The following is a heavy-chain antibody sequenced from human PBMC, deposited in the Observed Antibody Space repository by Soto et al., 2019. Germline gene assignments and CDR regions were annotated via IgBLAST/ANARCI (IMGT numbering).Heavy chain of an antibody. D-gene: IGHD3-10*01. CDR1: GIPVSSNY. CDR3: ARDGPYYYASRMDV. J-gene: IGHJ6*02. Sequence: EVQLVESGGGLVQPGGSLRLSCVASGIPVSSNYMTWVRQAPGKGLEWVSVLHSGGDTYYANSVKGLFTISRQDSTNTLFLQMHSLAAEDTAVYYCARDGPYYYASRMDVWGQGTTVTVSS. V-gene: IGHV3-53*04. CDR2: LHSGGDT.